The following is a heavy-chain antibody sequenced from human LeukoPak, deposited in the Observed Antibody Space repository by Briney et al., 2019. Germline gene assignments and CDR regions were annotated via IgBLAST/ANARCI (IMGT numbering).Heavy chain of an antibody. V-gene: IGHV1-8*01. CDR3: ATHTYYYSSGSFAY. J-gene: IGHJ4*02. CDR2: VSPSSGNT. D-gene: IGHD3-10*01. Sequence: GASVQSSYKAADSSFTSYDINWGRPATGQGAEWRGWVSPSSGNTGYEQRFHSSVSITRDTSTNTAYLELSSLRSEDTAVYYCATHTYYYSSGSFAYWGQGTLVTVSS. CDR1: DSSFTSYD.